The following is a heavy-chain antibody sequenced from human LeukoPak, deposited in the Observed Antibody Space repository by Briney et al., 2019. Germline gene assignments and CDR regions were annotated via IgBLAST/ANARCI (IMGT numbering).Heavy chain of an antibody. CDR3: AKGPTSSSLRYFDC. Sequence: GGSLRLSCAASEFTFSSYAMTWVRQAPGKGLEWVSTISSGGSTYYADSVKGRFTISRDNSKNTLYLQMNSLRADDTAVYYCAKGPTSSSLRYFDCWGQGTLVTVSS. D-gene: IGHD6-6*01. J-gene: IGHJ4*02. V-gene: IGHV3-23*01. CDR1: EFTFSSYA. CDR2: ISSGGST.